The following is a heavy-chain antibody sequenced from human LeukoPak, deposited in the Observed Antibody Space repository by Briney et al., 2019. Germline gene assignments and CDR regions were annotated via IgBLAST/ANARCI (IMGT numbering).Heavy chain of an antibody. D-gene: IGHD3-10*01. CDR2: IIPIFGTA. V-gene: IGHV1-69*13. Sequence: SVKVSCKASGGTFSSYAISWVRQAPGQGLEWMGGIIPIFGTANYAQKFQGRVTITADESTSTAYMELSSLRSEDTAVYYCAREGGSGSYRYYYYYMDVWGKGTTVTVSS. CDR1: GGTFSSYA. CDR3: AREGGSGSYRYYYYYMDV. J-gene: IGHJ6*03.